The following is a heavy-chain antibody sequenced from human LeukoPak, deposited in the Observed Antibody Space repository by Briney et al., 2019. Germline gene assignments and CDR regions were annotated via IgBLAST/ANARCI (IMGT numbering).Heavy chain of an antibody. CDR3: AMGGEYFDY. J-gene: IGHJ4*02. D-gene: IGHD1-26*01. Sequence: GGSLRLSCAASGFTFSSYSMNWVRQAPGKGLEWVSAISGSGGSTYYADSVKGRFTISRDNSKNTLYLQMNSLRAEDTAVYYCAMGGEYFDYWGQGTLVTVSS. V-gene: IGHV3-23*01. CDR2: ISGSGGST. CDR1: GFTFSSYS.